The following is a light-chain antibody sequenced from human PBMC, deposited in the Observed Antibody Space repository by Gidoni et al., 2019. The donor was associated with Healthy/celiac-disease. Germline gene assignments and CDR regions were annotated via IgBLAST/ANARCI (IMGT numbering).Light chain of an antibody. V-gene: IGKV1-39*01. Sequence: DIQITQSPSSLSASVGDRVTITCRASQSISSYLNWYQQKPGKAPKLLIYAASSLQSGVPSRFSGSGSGTDFTLTISSLQPEDFATYYCQQSYSTLMCSFGQGTKLEIK. CDR3: QQSYSTLMCS. CDR1: QSISSY. CDR2: AAS. J-gene: IGKJ2*04.